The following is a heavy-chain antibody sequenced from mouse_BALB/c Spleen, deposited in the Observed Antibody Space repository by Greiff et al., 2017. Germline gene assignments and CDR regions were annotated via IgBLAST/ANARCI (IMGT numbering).Heavy chain of an antibody. CDR2: ISSGSSTI. V-gene: IGHV5-17*02. Sequence: EVKLVESGGGLVQPGGSRKLSCAASGFTFSSFGMHWVRQAPEKGLEWVAYISSGSSTIYYADTVKGRFTISRDNPKNTLFLQMTSLRSEDTAMYYCARSGTTVVDYWGQGTTLTVSS. CDR1: GFTFSSFG. J-gene: IGHJ2*01. CDR3: ARSGTTVVDY. D-gene: IGHD1-1*01.